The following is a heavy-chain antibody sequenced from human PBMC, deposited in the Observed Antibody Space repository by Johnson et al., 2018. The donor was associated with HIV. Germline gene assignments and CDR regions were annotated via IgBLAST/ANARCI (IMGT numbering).Heavy chain of an antibody. V-gene: IGHV3-7*01. D-gene: IGHD2-2*01. Sequence: VQLVESGGGLVQPGGSLRLSCAASGFTFSSFWMSWVRQAPGKGLEWVANINQDGSEKHYVDSVKGRLIISRDNAKNSLYLQMNSLRPDDTAVYYCARGRKDIAVVDGLDTDAFDTWGQGTVVTVSS. CDR3: ARGRKDIAVVDGLDTDAFDT. CDR1: GFTFSSFW. CDR2: INQDGSEK. J-gene: IGHJ3*02.